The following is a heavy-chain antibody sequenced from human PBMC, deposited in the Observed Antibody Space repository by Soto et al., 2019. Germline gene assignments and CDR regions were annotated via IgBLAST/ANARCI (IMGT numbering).Heavy chain of an antibody. Sequence: QVQLVQSGAEVKKPGASVKVSCKASGYTFTSYAMHWVRQAPGQRLEWMGWINAGNGNTKYSQKFQGRVTITRDTPASTAYMERSSLRSEDTAVYYCAKSATVPAAIASWGQGTLVTVSS. CDR3: AKSATVPAAIAS. J-gene: IGHJ5*02. CDR1: GYTFTSYA. V-gene: IGHV1-3*01. D-gene: IGHD2-2*02. CDR2: INAGNGNT.